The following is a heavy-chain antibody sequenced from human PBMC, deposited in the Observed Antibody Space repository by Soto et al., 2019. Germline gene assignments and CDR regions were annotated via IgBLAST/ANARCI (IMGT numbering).Heavy chain of an antibody. CDR1: GGSISSYY. CDR3: ARGGGLMHLFDY. J-gene: IGHJ4*02. CDR2: IYYSGGT. D-gene: IGHD3-16*01. V-gene: IGHV4-59*12. Sequence: SEALSLTCTVSGGSISSYYWSWIRQPPGKGLEWIGYIYYSGGTNYDPSLKSRVTISVDTSKNQFSLKLSSVTAADTAVYYCARGGGLMHLFDYWGQGTLVTVSS.